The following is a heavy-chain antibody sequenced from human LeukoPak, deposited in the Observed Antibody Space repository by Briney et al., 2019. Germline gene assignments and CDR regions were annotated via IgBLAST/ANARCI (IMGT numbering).Heavy chain of an antibody. CDR1: GYSFTSNY. CDR3: ARGLDGYCTNGVCYGNWFDP. Sequence: ASVKVSCKASGYSFTSNYMHWVRQAPGQGLEWMGIINPSGGSTSYAQKFQGRVTMTRDTSTSTVYMELSSLRSEDTAVYYCARGLDGYCTNGVCYGNWFDPWGQGTLVTVSS. J-gene: IGHJ5*02. CDR2: INPSGGST. V-gene: IGHV1-46*01. D-gene: IGHD2-8*01.